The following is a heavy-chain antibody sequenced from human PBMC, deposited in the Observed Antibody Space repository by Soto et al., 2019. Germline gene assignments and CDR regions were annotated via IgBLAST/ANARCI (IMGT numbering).Heavy chain of an antibody. V-gene: IGHV3-30*18. CDR2: ISYDGSNK. CDR3: AKGAYAGVAASYFDY. Sequence: QVQLVESGGGVVQPGRSLRLSCAASGFTFSSYGIHWVRQAPGKGLEWVAVISYDGSNKYYADSVKGRFTISRDNSKNTLYLKTYRLRAEDMAVYYCAKGAYAGVAASYFDYWGQGTLVTVSS. J-gene: IGHJ4*02. D-gene: IGHD2-15*01. CDR1: GFTFSSYG.